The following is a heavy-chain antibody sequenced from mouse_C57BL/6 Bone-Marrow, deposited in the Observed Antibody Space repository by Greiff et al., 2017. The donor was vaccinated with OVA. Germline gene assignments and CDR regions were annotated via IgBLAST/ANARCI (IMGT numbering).Heavy chain of an antibody. D-gene: IGHD1-1*01. CDR1: GFSLSTFGMG. CDR3: ARGGTTVVAPYYYAMDY. V-gene: IGHV8-8*01. Sequence: QVTLKVCGPGILQPSQTLSLTCSFSGFSLSTFGMGVGWIRQPSGKGLEWLAHIWWDDDKYYNPALKSRLTISKDTSKNQVFLKIANVDTADTATYYCARGGTTVVAPYYYAMDYWGQGTSVTVSS. CDR2: IWWDDDK. J-gene: IGHJ4*01.